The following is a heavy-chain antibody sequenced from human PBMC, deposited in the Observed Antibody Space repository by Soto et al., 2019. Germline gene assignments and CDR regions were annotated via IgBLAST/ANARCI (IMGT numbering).Heavy chain of an antibody. J-gene: IGHJ4*02. Sequence: SETLSLTCTVSGGSISIYYWNWIRQSPGKGLEWIGNIYYSGNTNYNPSLKSRVIISIDTSKTQLSLKLSSVTAADAAVYFCAGTDYGDYEFDYWGQGAQVTVSS. CDR2: IYYSGNT. CDR3: AGTDYGDYEFDY. V-gene: IGHV4-59*01. CDR1: GGSISIYY. D-gene: IGHD4-17*01.